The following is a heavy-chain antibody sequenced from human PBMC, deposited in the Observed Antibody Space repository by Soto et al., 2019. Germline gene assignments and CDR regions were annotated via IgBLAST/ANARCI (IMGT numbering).Heavy chain of an antibody. CDR2: TYYRSNWRH. D-gene: IGHD6-19*01. V-gene: IGHV6-1*01. J-gene: IGHJ4*02. CDR3: ARCVAGRGFDL. CDR1: GDSVSGNTAA. Sequence: SQALSLTCAISGDSVSGNTAAWNWIRSSPSRGLEWLGRTYYRSNWRHDYAVSVKSRITVNPDTSKNHFSLRLNSVTPDDTAVYYWARCVAGRGFDLWGQGNLVTVSS.